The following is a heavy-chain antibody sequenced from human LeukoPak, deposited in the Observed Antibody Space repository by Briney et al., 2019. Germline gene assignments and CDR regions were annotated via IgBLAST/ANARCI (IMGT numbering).Heavy chain of an antibody. D-gene: IGHD6-19*01. V-gene: IGHV3-74*01. CDR1: GFTFSSYS. CDR2: INSDGSST. Sequence: GGSLRLSCAASGFTFSSYSMNWVRQAPGQGLVWVSRINSDGSSTSYADSVKGRFTISRDNAKNTLYLQMNSLRAEGTAVYYCARGGAPPRVAGLGYWGQGTLVTVSS. J-gene: IGHJ4*02. CDR3: ARGGAPPRVAGLGY.